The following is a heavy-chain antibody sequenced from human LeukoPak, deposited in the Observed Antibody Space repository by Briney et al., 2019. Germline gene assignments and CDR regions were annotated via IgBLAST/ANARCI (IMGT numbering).Heavy chain of an antibody. CDR1: GGSISSYY. D-gene: IGHD1-26*01. Sequence: PETLSLTCTVSGGSISSYYWSWIRQPPGKGLEWVGHMYYRGNTFYNPSLKSRVTISVDTSKNQFSLKLRSVTAADTAVYYCARLCGNYQNYFDYWGQGTLVTVSS. J-gene: IGHJ4*02. CDR3: ARLCGNYQNYFDY. CDR2: MYYRGNT. V-gene: IGHV4-59*12.